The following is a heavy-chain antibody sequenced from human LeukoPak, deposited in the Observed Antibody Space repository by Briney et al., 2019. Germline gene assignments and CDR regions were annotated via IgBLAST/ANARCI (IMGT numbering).Heavy chain of an antibody. Sequence: ASVKVSCKASGYTLTSYGISWGRQAPGQGLGWMGWLSAYNGNTNYAQKLQGRVTMTTDTSTSTAYMELRSLRSDDTAVYYCARVGVEDIVVVPAAAPGVYYFDYWGQGTLVTVSS. CDR1: GYTLTSYG. D-gene: IGHD2-2*01. V-gene: IGHV1-18*01. J-gene: IGHJ4*02. CDR2: LSAYNGNT. CDR3: ARVGVEDIVVVPAAAPGVYYFDY.